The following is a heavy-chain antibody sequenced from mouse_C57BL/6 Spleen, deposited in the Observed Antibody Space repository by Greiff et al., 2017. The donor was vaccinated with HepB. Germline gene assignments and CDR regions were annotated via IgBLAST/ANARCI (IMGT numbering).Heavy chain of an antibody. CDR1: GYTFTDYE. CDR2: IDPETGGT. V-gene: IGHV1-15*01. CDR3: TRRRSKLGLIDY. J-gene: IGHJ2*01. Sequence: QVQLKASGAELVRPGASVTLSCKASGYTFTDYEMHWVKQAPVHGLEWIGAIDPETGGTAYNQKFKGKAILTADKSSSTAYMRLRSLTSEDSAVYYCTRRRSKLGLIDYWGQGTTLTVSS. D-gene: IGHD4-1*01.